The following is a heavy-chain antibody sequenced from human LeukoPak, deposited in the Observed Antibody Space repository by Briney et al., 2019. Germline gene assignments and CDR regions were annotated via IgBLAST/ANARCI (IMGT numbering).Heavy chain of an antibody. V-gene: IGHV4-34*01. D-gene: IGHD5-18*01. J-gene: IGHJ4*02. Sequence: SETLPLTCAVYGGSFSGYYWSWIRQPPGKGLEWIGEINHSGSTNYNPSLKSRVTISVDTSKNQFSLKLSSVTAADTAVYYCARGLRRGYSYGGDFDYWGQGTLVTVSS. CDR2: INHSGST. CDR3: ARGLRRGYSYGGDFDY. CDR1: GGSFSGYY.